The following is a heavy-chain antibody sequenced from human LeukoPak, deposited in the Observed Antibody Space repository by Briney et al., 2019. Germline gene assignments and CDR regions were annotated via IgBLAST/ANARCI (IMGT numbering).Heavy chain of an antibody. CDR3: ARDKGEGIYYFYMDV. J-gene: IGHJ6*03. CDR2: TSQDVRNN. CDR1: GFSFSAYA. Sequence: GGSLRLSCVASGFSFSAYAMHWVRQAPGKELDWVAITSQDVRNNFYADSVQGRFTISRDNFKNTVYLQMNRLRVEDTAVYFCARDKGEGIYYFYMDVWGKGTTVTVSS. V-gene: IGHV3-30-3*01. D-gene: IGHD3-16*01.